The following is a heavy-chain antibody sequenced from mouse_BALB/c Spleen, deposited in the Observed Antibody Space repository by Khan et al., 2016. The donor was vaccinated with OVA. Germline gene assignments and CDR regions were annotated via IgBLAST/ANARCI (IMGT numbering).Heavy chain of an antibody. CDR1: GYTFTSYY. CDR3: ARSFLHDTGAMDY. D-gene: IGHD2-12*01. V-gene: IGHV1S56*01. Sequence: VQLVESGPELVKPGASVRISCKASGYTFTSYYIHWVKQRPGQGLEWIGWIYPGNTNTKYNENFKVKATLTADKSSSTAYMQLSSLTSEDSAVYFCARSFLHDTGAMDYWGQGTSVTVSS. J-gene: IGHJ4*01. CDR2: IYPGNTNT.